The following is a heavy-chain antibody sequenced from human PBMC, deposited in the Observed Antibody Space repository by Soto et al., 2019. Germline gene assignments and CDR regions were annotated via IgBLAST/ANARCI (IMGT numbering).Heavy chain of an antibody. D-gene: IGHD3-16*02. Sequence: SETLSLTCTVSGASISSYYWIWIRQPAGEGLEWIGRIYISGSTNYNPSLRGRATLSIDRFKNQFSLRLSSVTAADTAVYFCARDVYYYYVWKSYRPRIYYKGLDVWGQGAAVTSP. V-gene: IGHV4-4*07. CDR2: IYISGST. J-gene: IGHJ6*02. CDR3: ARDVYYYYVWKSYRPRIYYKGLDV. CDR1: GASISSYY.